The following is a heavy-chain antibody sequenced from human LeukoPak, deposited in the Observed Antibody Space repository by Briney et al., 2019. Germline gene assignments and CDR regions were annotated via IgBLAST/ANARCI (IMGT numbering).Heavy chain of an antibody. J-gene: IGHJ4*02. CDR1: GYVFSNYW. D-gene: IGHD3-10*01. V-gene: IGHV5-51*01. CDR3: ARSPRGYFDY. CDR2: IYPGDSDT. Sequence: GESLKISCKGSGYVFSNYWIAWVRQMPGKGLEWIGIIYPGDSDTRYSPSFRGQVTMSVDKSISTAYLQLSGLRASDTAIFYCARSPRGYFDYWGQGTLVTVSS.